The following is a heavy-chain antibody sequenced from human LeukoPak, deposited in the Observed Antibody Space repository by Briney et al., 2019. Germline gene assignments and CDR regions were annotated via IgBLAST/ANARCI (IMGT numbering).Heavy chain of an antibody. D-gene: IGHD6-19*01. CDR3: ARFAVHRRLTVAGQFGLDY. V-gene: IGHV1-46*01. CDR1: GYIFTSYN. CDR2: INPRGGTT. J-gene: IGHJ4*02. Sequence: GASVKVSCKASGYIFTSYNIYWVRQAPGQGLEWMGIINPRGGTTNYAQKFKGRVTMTRDTSTSTVYMELSSLRSEDTAVYYCARFAVHRRLTVAGQFGLDYWGQGTLVTVSS.